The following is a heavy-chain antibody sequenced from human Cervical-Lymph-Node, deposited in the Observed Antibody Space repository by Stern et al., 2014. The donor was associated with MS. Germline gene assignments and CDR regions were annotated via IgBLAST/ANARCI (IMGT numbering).Heavy chain of an antibody. D-gene: IGHD6-6*01. J-gene: IGHJ4*02. V-gene: IGHV1-2*06. Sequence: QMQLVQSGAEVKKPGASVKVSCKASGYTFTGYYLHWVRQAPGQGLEWMGRIIPDSGRANYAQNFQGRVTMTRDTSISTAYMELSSLTSDDTAVYYCARDSAYSSSSSDYWGQGSLVTVSS. CDR3: ARDSAYSSSSSDY. CDR1: GYTFTGYY. CDR2: IIPDSGRA.